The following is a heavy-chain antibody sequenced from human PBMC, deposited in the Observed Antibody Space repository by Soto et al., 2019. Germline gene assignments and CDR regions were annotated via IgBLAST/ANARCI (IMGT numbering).Heavy chain of an antibody. Sequence: EVQLVESGGGLIQHGGSLRLSCAASGFTVSSHYMSWVRQAPGKGLEWVSIIYGGGSTSSADSVKGRFTISRDNSMNTLYLQMNALRAEDTAVYYCARDANNTSAFDYWGQGTLVTVSS. J-gene: IGHJ4*02. CDR2: IYGGGST. V-gene: IGHV3-53*01. D-gene: IGHD2-2*02. CDR1: GFTVSSHY. CDR3: ARDANNTSAFDY.